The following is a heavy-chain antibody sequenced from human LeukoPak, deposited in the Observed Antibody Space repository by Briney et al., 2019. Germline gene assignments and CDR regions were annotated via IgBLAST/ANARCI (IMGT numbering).Heavy chain of an antibody. Sequence: ASVKVSCKASGYTSTSYGISWVRQAPGQGLEWMGWISAYNGNTSYAQKLQGRVTMTTDTSTSTAYMELRSLRSDDTAVYYCARDLRAAVTTTDGVWGQGTTVTVSS. CDR1: GYTSTSYG. J-gene: IGHJ6*02. CDR2: ISAYNGNT. CDR3: ARDLRAAVTTTDGV. D-gene: IGHD4-17*01. V-gene: IGHV1-18*01.